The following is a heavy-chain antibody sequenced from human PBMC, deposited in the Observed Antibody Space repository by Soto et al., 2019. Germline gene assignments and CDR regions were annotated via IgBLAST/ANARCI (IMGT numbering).Heavy chain of an antibody. D-gene: IGHD5-12*01. CDR2: INPNSSVT. Sequence: QVQLVQSGAEVKKPGASVTVSCRSSGDTFTDYYMHWVRQAPGQGLEWMGWINPNSSVTKYAQKVKGWVTMTRDTSIRTVYMQLSRLRSDDTAVYYCARESGGATATLDYYYFYMDVWGTGTTVTVSS. V-gene: IGHV1-2*04. J-gene: IGHJ6*03. CDR1: GDTFTDYY. CDR3: ARESGGATATLDYYYFYMDV.